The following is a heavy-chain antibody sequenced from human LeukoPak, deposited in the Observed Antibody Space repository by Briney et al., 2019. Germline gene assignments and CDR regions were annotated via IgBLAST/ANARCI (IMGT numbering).Heavy chain of an antibody. J-gene: IGHJ4*02. D-gene: IGHD6-13*01. CDR3: ARGRGIAAAGTTKKTYYFDY. CDR2: IYYSGST. CDR1: GGSISSYY. Sequence: SETLSLTCTVSGGSISSYYWSWIRQPPGKGLEWIGYIYYSGSTNYNPSLKSRVTISVDTSKNQFSLKLSSVTAADTAVYYCARGRGIAAAGTTKKTYYFDYWGQGTLVTVSS. V-gene: IGHV4-59*01.